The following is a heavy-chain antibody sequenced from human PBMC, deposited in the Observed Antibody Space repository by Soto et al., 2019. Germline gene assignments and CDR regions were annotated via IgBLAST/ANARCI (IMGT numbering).Heavy chain of an antibody. J-gene: IGHJ6*02. Sequence: GGSLRLSCAASGFTASNNCMSWVRQAPGKGLEWVSVIYSGGSTSYADSVKGRFIVSRDNAKNSLYLQMNSLRAEDTAVYYCARRIAVAGTIYYYGMDVWGQGTTVTVSS. CDR1: GFTASNNC. CDR3: ARRIAVAGTIYYYGMDV. D-gene: IGHD6-19*01. V-gene: IGHV3-66*04. CDR2: IYSGGST.